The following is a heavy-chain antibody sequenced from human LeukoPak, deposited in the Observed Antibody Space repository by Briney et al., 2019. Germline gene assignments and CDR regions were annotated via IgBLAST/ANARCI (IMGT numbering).Heavy chain of an antibody. Sequence: PSETLSLTCTVSGGSISTYYWSWIRQPPGKGLEWIAYIYYTGTTTYNPSLKSRVNISIDTSRNQYSLNLNSVTAADTAVYYCARGRGDSRGTSFDYWGQGTLVTVSS. J-gene: IGHJ4*02. D-gene: IGHD3-22*01. CDR1: GGSISTYY. CDR3: ARGRGDSRGTSFDY. CDR2: IYYTGTT. V-gene: IGHV4-59*01.